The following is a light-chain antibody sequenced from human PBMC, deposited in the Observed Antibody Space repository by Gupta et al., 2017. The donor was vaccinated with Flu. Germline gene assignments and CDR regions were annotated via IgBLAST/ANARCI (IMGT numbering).Light chain of an antibody. V-gene: IGKV3-11*01. CDR2: DAS. Sequence: EIVLTQSPAALSLPAGERATLSCRASQSVRDYLAWYHQRPGQSPRLLIYDASNRATDVPARFSVSGSETDFTLTISGLEPEDSGIYYCQQRNNWPLTFGRGTKVEIK. CDR3: QQRNNWPLT. CDR1: QSVRDY. J-gene: IGKJ4*01.